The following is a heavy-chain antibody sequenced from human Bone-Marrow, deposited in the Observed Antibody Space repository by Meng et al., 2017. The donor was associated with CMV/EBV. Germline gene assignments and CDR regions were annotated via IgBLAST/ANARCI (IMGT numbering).Heavy chain of an antibody. D-gene: IGHD5-24*01. CDR1: GFTFSNAR. Sequence: SETLSLTCAASGFTFSNARMSWIRQPPGKGLEWIGEINHSGSTNYNPSLKSRVTISVDTSKNQFSLKLSSVTAADTAVYYCARGGEISRWLQFNYYYYGMDVWGQGTTVTVSS. CDR2: INHSGST. J-gene: IGHJ6*02. V-gene: IGHV4-34*01. CDR3: ARGGEISRWLQFNYYYYGMDV.